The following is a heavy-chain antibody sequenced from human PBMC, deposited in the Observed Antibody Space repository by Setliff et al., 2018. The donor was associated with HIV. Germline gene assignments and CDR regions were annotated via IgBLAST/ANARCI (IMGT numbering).Heavy chain of an antibody. CDR2: VYYTGST. V-gene: IGHV4-39*01. Sequence: PSETLSLTCTVSGGSVSRSSYYWGWIRQPTGKGLEWIGTVYYTGSTQYNPSFKSRVTISVDTSKNQFSLKLISVTAADTAVYYCARMESTRPPRGLDYWGQGARVTV. CDR1: GGSVSRSSYY. CDR3: ARMESTRPPRGLDY. J-gene: IGHJ4*02. D-gene: IGHD6-6*01.